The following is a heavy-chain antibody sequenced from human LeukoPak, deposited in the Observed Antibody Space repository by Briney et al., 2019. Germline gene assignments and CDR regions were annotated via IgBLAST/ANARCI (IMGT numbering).Heavy chain of an antibody. V-gene: IGHV3-53*01. CDR2: IYRGGTA. Sequence: GGSLRLSCAASGFTLSRSYMSWVGQAAGKGVEWVAVIYRGGTAYYQDSVKGRFTISSDNSKNTLYLQMNSLRAEDTAVYYCARDLIVGGNHDAFDIWGQGAMVTVSS. CDR1: GFTLSRSY. CDR3: ARDLIVGGNHDAFDI. J-gene: IGHJ3*02. D-gene: IGHD1-26*01.